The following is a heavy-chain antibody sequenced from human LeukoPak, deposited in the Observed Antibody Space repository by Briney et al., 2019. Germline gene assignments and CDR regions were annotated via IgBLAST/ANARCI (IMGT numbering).Heavy chain of an antibody. Sequence: GGSLSLSCAASGITFSNYYMSWIRQAPGKGLEWVSYLSGSGDVIYYSDSVKGRFTISRDNAKNSLYLQMNSLRAEDTAVYYCATVSYSSVGNWGQGTLVTVSS. CDR2: LSGSGDVI. CDR1: GITFSNYY. CDR3: ATVSYSSVGN. D-gene: IGHD6-25*01. V-gene: IGHV3-11*01. J-gene: IGHJ4*02.